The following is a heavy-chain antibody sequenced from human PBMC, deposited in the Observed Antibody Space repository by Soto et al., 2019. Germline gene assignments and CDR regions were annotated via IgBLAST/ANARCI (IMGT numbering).Heavy chain of an antibody. Sequence: GASVKVSCKASGGTFSSYAISWVRQAPGQGLEWMGGIISIFGTANYAQKFQGRVTITADKSTSTAYMELSSLRSEDTAVYYCARASRGARLVPFDYWGQGTLVTVSS. CDR1: GGTFSSYA. CDR2: IISIFGTA. CDR3: ARASRGARLVPFDY. D-gene: IGHD1-26*01. V-gene: IGHV1-69*06. J-gene: IGHJ4*02.